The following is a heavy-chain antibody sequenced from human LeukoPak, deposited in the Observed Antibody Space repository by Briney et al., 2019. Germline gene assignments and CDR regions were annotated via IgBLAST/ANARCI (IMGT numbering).Heavy chain of an antibody. CDR3: ARAPVNDGEIDY. D-gene: IGHD4-17*01. CDR1: GYTFTGYY. J-gene: IGHJ4*02. CDR2: INPNSGGT. Sequence: GASVKVSCKASGYTFTGYYMHWVRQAPGQGLEWMGWINPNSGGTNYAQKFQGRVTMTRDTSNSTAYMELSSLRSEDTAVYYCARAPVNDGEIDYWGQGTLVTVSS. V-gene: IGHV1-2*02.